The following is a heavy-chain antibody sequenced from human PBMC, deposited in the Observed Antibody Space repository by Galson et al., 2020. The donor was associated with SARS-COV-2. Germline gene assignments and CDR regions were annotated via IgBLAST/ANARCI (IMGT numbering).Heavy chain of an antibody. CDR3: AKRYSSGWYYDAFDI. CDR1: GFTFSSYG. V-gene: IGHV3-30*18. J-gene: IGHJ3*02. Sequence: GGSLRLSCAASGFTFSSYGMHWVRQAPGKGLEWVAVISYDGSNKYYADSVKGRFTISRDNSKNTLYLQMNSLRAEDTAVYYCAKRYSSGWYYDAFDIWGQGTMVTVSS. D-gene: IGHD6-19*01. CDR2: ISYDGSNK.